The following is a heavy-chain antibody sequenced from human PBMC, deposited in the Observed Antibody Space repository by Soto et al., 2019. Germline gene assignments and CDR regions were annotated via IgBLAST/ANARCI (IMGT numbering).Heavy chain of an antibody. V-gene: IGHV4-31*03. CDR3: ARFIPGTGSDY. J-gene: IGHJ4*02. CDR2: IYYSGST. CDR1: GGSISSGGYY. D-gene: IGHD1-20*01. Sequence: QVQLQESGPGLVKPSQTLSLTCTVSGGSISSGGYYWSWIRQHPGKGLEWIGYIYYSGSTYYHPSLKSRVTITVDTSKNQFSLKLSSVTAADTAVYYCARFIPGTGSDYWGQGTLVTVYS.